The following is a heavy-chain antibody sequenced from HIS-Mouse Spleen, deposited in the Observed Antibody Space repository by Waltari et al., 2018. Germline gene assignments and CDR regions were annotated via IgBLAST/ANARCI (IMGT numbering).Heavy chain of an antibody. J-gene: IGHJ3*02. Sequence: QLQLQESGPGLVKPSETLSLTCTVSVGSISSSSYSWGWIRQPPGKGLEWIGSIYYSGSTYYNPSLKSRVTISVDTSKNQFSLKLSSVTTADTAVYYCARDGVGATTRDAFDIWGQGTMVTVSS. D-gene: IGHD1-26*01. CDR1: VGSISSSSYS. CDR2: IYYSGST. V-gene: IGHV4-39*07. CDR3: ARDGVGATTRDAFDI.